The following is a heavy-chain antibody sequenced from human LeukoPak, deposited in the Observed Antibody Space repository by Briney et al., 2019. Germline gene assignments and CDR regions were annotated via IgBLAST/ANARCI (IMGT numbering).Heavy chain of an antibody. J-gene: IGHJ4*02. D-gene: IGHD2-2*02. Sequence: GGPLRLSCAASGFTFSSYSMNWVRQAPGKGLEWVSYISSSSSTIYYADSVKGRFTISRDNAKNSLYLQMNSLRAEDTAVYYCARSKGRYCSSTSCYIGWDYWGQGTLVTVSS. CDR2: ISSSSSTI. CDR3: ARSKGRYCSSTSCYIGWDY. CDR1: GFTFSSYS. V-gene: IGHV3-48*04.